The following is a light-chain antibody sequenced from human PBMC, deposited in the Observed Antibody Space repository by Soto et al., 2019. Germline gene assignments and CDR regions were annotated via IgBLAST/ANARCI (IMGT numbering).Light chain of an antibody. J-gene: IGKJ2*01. CDR3: QQYYSTHT. V-gene: IGKV4-1*01. CDR1: QSVLYSSNNKNY. CDR2: WAS. Sequence: DIVMTQSPDSLAVSLGERATINCKSSQSVLYSSNNKNYLAWYQQKPGQPPKLLIYWASTRESGVPDRFSGSGSGTDFTLTISSLQAEDVAVYYCQQYYSTHTFGPGTKLEIK.